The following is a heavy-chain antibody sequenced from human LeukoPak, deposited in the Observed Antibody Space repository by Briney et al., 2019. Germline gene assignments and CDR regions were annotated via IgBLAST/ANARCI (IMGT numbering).Heavy chain of an antibody. D-gene: IGHD3-22*01. J-gene: IGHJ3*02. CDR3: ARTYYYDSSGYYGAFDI. V-gene: IGHV1-2*02. CDR2: INPNSGGT. Sequence: ASVKVSCKASGYTFTGYYMHWVRQAPGQGLEWMGWINPNSGGTNYAQKFQGRVTMTRDTSISTAYMELSRLRSDDTAVYYCARTYYYDSSGYYGAFDIWGQGTMVTVSS. CDR1: GYTFTGYY.